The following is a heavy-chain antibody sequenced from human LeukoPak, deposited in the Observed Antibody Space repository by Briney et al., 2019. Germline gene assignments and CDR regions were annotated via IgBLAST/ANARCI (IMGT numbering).Heavy chain of an antibody. Sequence: GGSLRLSCAASGFTFSSYAMTWIRQAPGKGLEWISHISSSGSTIYYADSVKGRFTVSRDNAKNSLYLQMNSLRAEDTAVYYCARESRYTFDIWGQGTMVTVSS. CDR3: ARESRYTFDI. J-gene: IGHJ3*02. CDR2: ISSSGSTI. V-gene: IGHV3-11*01. D-gene: IGHD3-9*01. CDR1: GFTFSSYA.